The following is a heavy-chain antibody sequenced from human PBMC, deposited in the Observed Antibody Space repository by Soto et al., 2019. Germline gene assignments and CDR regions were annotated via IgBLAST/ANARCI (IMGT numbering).Heavy chain of an antibody. D-gene: IGHD4-17*01. CDR2: IYHSGST. V-gene: IGHV4-30-2*01. Sequence: SETLSLTCAVSGGSISSGGYSWSWIRQPPGKGLEWIGYIYHSGSTYYNPSLKSRVTISVDRSKNQFSLKLSSVTAADTAVYYCARVILYGGNSPFDYWGQGTLVTVSS. J-gene: IGHJ4*02. CDR1: GGSISSGGYS. CDR3: ARVILYGGNSPFDY.